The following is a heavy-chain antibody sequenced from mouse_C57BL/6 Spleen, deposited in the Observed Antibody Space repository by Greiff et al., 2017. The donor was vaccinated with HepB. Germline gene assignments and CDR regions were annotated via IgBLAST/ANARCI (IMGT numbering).Heavy chain of an antibody. V-gene: IGHV1-69*01. Sequence: VQLQQPGAELVMPGASVKLSCKASGYTFTSYWMHWVKQRPGQGLEWIGEIDPSDSYTNYNQKFKGKSTLTVDKSSSTAYMQLSSLTSEDSAVYYCARSDGTNYYFDYWGQGTTLTVSS. CDR3: ARSDGTNYYFDY. CDR1: GYTFTSYW. J-gene: IGHJ2*01. D-gene: IGHD1-1*01. CDR2: IDPSDSYT.